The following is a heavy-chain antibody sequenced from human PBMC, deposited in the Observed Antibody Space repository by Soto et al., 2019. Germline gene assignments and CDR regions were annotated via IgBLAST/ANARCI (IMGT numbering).Heavy chain of an antibody. J-gene: IGHJ4*02. Sequence: PSGTLSVTCAVYVGSFSGYYWNWIRQPPGKGLELIGEINHSGSTNYNPSLKSRVTISVDTSKNQFSLKLSSVTAADTAVYYCARRLGGGNWNYSLWGQGTMVTVSS. D-gene: IGHD1-7*01. V-gene: IGHV4-34*01. CDR2: INHSGST. CDR1: VGSFSGYY. CDR3: ARRLGGGNWNYSL.